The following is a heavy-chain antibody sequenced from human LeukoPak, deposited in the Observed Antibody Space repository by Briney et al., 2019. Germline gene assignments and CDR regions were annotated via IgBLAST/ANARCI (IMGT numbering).Heavy chain of an antibody. CDR1: GGSISSYY. CDR2: IYYSGST. J-gene: IGHJ4*02. D-gene: IGHD6-13*01. Sequence: SGTLSLTCTVSGGSISSYYWSWIRQPPGKGLEWIGYIYYSGSTNYNPSLKSRVTISVDTSKNQFSLKLSSVTAADTAVYYCARRTAAAFFDYWGQGTLVTVSS. CDR3: ARRTAAAFFDY. V-gene: IGHV4-59*08.